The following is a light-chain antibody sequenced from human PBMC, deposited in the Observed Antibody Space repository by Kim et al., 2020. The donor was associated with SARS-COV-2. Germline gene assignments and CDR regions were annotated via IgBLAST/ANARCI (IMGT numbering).Light chain of an antibody. CDR2: SNS. Sequence: GQRVTISCSGSSSNIGRNTVNWYQQHPGTAPKLLIYSNSQRPSGVPDRFSGSRSGTSASLAISRLQSEDEGDYYCAAWDDSLNVYVFGTGTKVTVL. CDR3: AAWDDSLNVYV. J-gene: IGLJ1*01. CDR1: SSNIGRNT. V-gene: IGLV1-44*01.